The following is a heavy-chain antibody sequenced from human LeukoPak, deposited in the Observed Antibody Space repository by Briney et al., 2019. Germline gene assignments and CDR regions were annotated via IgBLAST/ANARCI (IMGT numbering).Heavy chain of an antibody. CDR3: ARHRIRSWFDP. V-gene: IGHV4-39*01. CDR2: IYYSGST. D-gene: IGHD2-15*01. J-gene: IGHJ5*02. CDR1: GGSISSSSYY. Sequence: KPSETLSLTCTVSGGSISSSSYYWGWIRQPPGKGLEWIGSIYYSGSTYYNPPLKSRVTISVDTSKNQFSLKLSSVTAADTAVYYCARHRIRSWFDPWGQGTLVTVSS.